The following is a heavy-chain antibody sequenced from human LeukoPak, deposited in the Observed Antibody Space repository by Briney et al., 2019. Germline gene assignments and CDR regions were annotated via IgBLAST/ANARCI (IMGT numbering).Heavy chain of an antibody. D-gene: IGHD3-10*01. CDR3: ARDLVYGSGSCGH. J-gene: IGHJ4*02. V-gene: IGHV3-74*01. Sequence: GGSLRLSCAASGFTFSNYWMQWVRQAPGKGLVWVSRINGEGGTSYADSVKGRFTISRDNAKNTVHLQMNSPRAEDTAVYYCARDLVYGSGSCGHWGQGTLVTVSS. CDR1: GFTFSNYW. CDR2: INGEGGT.